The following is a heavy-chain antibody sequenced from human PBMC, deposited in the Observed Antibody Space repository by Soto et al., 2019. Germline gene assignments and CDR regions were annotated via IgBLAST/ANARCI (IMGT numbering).Heavy chain of an antibody. V-gene: IGHV1-18*01. CDR1: GYTFTSYG. CDR3: ARVEHYYDSSGPFDAFDI. D-gene: IGHD3-22*01. CDR2: ISAYNGNT. Sequence: QVPLVQSGAEVKKPGASVKVSCKASGYTFTSYGISWVRQAPGQGLEWMGWISAYNGNTNYAQKLQGRVTMTTDTSTSTAYMELRSLRSDDTAVYYCARVEHYYDSSGPFDAFDIWGQGTMVTVSS. J-gene: IGHJ3*02.